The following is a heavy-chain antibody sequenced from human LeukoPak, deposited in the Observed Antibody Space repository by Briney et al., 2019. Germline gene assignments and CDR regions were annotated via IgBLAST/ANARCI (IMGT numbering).Heavy chain of an antibody. V-gene: IGHV3-7*01. D-gene: IGHD1-26*01. CDR1: GFTFSSYW. CDR3: ARDSVYSGSSLDY. J-gene: IGHJ4*02. CDR2: IKQDGSEK. Sequence: PGGSLRLSCAASGFTFSSYWMSWVRQAPGKGLEWVANIKQDGSEKYYVDSVKGRFTISRDNAKNSLYLQMNSLRAEDTAVYYCARDSVYSGSSLDYWGQGALVTVSS.